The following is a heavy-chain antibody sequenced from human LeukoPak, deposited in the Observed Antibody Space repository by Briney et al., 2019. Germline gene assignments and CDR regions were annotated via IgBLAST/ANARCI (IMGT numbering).Heavy chain of an antibody. CDR3: ARARLYSSDVPGWFDP. D-gene: IGHD6-19*01. J-gene: IGHJ5*02. CDR1: GGSIKTYNYY. Sequence: PSETLSLTCAVSGGSIKTYNYYWAWIRQPPGKGLEWLATIYYSGNTYYNPSLNSRVTISVDTSRNHFSLKLNSVTAADTAVYYCARARLYSSDVPGWFDPWGRGILVTVSS. V-gene: IGHV4-39*07. CDR2: IYYSGNT.